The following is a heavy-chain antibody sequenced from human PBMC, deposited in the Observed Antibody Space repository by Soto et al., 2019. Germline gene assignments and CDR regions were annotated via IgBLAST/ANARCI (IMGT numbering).Heavy chain of an antibody. J-gene: IGHJ4*02. CDR3: TTDYIPYCISTSCYEGGY. V-gene: IGHV3-15*07. Sequence: EVQLVESGGGLVKPGGSLRLSCAASGFTFSNAWMNWVRQAPGKGLEWVGRIKSKTDGGTTDYAAPVKGRFTISRDDSKNTLYLQMNSLKTEDTAVYYCTTDYIPYCISTSCYEGGYWGQGTLVTVSS. CDR2: IKSKTDGGTT. CDR1: GFTFSNAW. D-gene: IGHD2-2*01.